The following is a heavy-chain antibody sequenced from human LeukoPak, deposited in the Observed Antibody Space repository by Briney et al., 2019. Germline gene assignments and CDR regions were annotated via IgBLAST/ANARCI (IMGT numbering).Heavy chain of an antibody. J-gene: IGHJ4*02. D-gene: IGHD6-6*01. CDR1: GFTFSSYA. Sequence: GGSLRLSCAASGFTFSSYAMSWVRQAPGKGLEWVSRINSDGSSTSYADSVKGRFTISRDNAKNTLYLQMNSLRAEDTAVYYCARPLSGYSSSLGYWGQGTLVTVSS. V-gene: IGHV3-74*01. CDR2: INSDGSST. CDR3: ARPLSGYSSSLGY.